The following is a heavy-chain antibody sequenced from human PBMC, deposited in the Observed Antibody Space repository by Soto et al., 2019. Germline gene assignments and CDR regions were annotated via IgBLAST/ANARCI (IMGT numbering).Heavy chain of an antibody. Sequence: QVQLVQSGAEVKKPGSSVKVSCKASGGTFSSYAISWVRQAPGQGLEWMGGIIPIFGTANYAQKFQGRVTIPPDESTSTAYMELSSLRSEDTAVYYCARVTVLPAAKRGYYYYGMDVWGQGTTVTVSS. J-gene: IGHJ6*02. V-gene: IGHV1-69*01. CDR2: IIPIFGTA. CDR1: GGTFSSYA. CDR3: ARVTVLPAAKRGYYYYGMDV. D-gene: IGHD2-2*01.